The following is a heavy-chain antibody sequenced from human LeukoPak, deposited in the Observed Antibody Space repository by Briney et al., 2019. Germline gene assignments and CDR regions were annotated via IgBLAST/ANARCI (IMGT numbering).Heavy chain of an antibody. D-gene: IGHD6-19*01. Sequence: PGGSLRLSCAASGFTFSSYAMSWVRQAPGKGLEWVSAISGSGGSTYYADSVKGRFTISRDNSKNTLYLQTNSLRAEDTAVYYCAKFSLVAGSSFDYWGQGTLVTVSS. V-gene: IGHV3-23*01. J-gene: IGHJ4*02. CDR3: AKFSLVAGSSFDY. CDR1: GFTFSSYA. CDR2: ISGSGGST.